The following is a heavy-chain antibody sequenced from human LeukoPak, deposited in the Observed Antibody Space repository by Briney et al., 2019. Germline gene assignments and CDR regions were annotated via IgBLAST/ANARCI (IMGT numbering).Heavy chain of an antibody. Sequence: PGGSLRLSCAASGFTFSRHWMSWVRQAPGEGLEWVANIKEDGREKKYVDSVKDRFTISRDNTKNLVYLQMSGLRVDDTAIYYCARDKEGGSNDHWGQGTLVTVSS. V-gene: IGHV3-7*01. CDR2: IKEDGREK. J-gene: IGHJ4*02. CDR3: ARDKEGGSNDH. CDR1: GFTFSRHW. D-gene: IGHD2-15*01.